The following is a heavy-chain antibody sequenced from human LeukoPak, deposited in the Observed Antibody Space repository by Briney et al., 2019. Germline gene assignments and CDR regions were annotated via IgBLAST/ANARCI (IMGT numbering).Heavy chain of an antibody. D-gene: IGHD1-26*01. V-gene: IGHV4-34*01. Sequence: SETLSLTCAVYGGSFCGYYWSWIRQPPGKGLEWIGEINHSGSTNYNPSLKSRVTISVDTSKNQFSLKLSSVTAADTAVYYCVRSKGGSHDYWGQGTLVTVSS. CDR2: INHSGST. CDR1: GGSFCGYY. CDR3: VRSKGGSHDY. J-gene: IGHJ4*02.